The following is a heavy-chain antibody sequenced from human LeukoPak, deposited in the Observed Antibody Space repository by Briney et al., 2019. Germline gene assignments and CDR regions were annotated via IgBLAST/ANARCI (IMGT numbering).Heavy chain of an antibody. CDR2: IYHSGST. V-gene: IGHV4-38-2*02. J-gene: IGHJ4*02. CDR3: ARDKEGSFDY. CDR1: GYSISGGYY. Sequence: SETLSLTCAVSGYSISGGYYWGWIRQPPGKGLEWIGSIYHSGSTYYNPSLKSRVTISVDTSKNQFSLKLSSVTAADTAVYYCARDKEGSFDYWGQGTLVTVSS.